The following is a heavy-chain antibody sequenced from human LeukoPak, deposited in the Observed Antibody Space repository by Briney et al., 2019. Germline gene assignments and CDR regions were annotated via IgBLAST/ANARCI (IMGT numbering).Heavy chain of an antibody. CDR3: AKETKYYYDSSGFSSG. CDR2: ISGSGGST. Sequence: PGRSLRLSCAASGFTFSSYAMSWVRQAPGKGLEWVSAISGSGGSTYYADSVKGRFTISRDNSKNTLYLQMNSLRAEDTAVYYCAKETKYYYDSSGFSSGWGQGTLVTVSS. CDR1: GFTFSSYA. V-gene: IGHV3-23*01. J-gene: IGHJ4*02. D-gene: IGHD3-22*01.